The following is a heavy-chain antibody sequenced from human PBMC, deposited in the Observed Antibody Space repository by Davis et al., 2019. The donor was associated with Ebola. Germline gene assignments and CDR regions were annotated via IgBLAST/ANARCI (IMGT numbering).Heavy chain of an antibody. CDR3: AERGGSV. CDR1: DDAISTSSHY. D-gene: IGHD3-16*01. Sequence: PSETLSLTCTASDDAISTSSHYWGGMRQRPGKGREWIGSIYYSGSTYYNPSLKSRVTISVDTSKNQFSLKLSSVTAADTAMYYCAERGGSVWGQGTLVTVSS. CDR2: IYYSGST. V-gene: IGHV4-39*07. J-gene: IGHJ4*02.